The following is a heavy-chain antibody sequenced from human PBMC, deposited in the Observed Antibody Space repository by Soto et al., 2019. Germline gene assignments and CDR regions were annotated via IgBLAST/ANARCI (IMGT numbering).Heavy chain of an antibody. V-gene: IGHV3-23*01. CDR3: YSSSWYGDDY. CDR1: GFTFSNYA. Sequence: GGSLRLSCAASGFTFSNYAVTWVRQAPGKGLEWVSTISGSGGSTYYADSVKGRFTISRDNSKNTLYLQMNSLRAEDTAVYYCYSSSWYGDDYWGQGTLVTVSS. D-gene: IGHD6-13*01. CDR2: ISGSGGST. J-gene: IGHJ4*02.